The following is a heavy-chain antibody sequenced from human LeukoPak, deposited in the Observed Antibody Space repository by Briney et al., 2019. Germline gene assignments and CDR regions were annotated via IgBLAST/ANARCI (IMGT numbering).Heavy chain of an antibody. CDR3: ARDSGMVRGTVDY. Sequence: ASVKVSCKASGCTFTGYYMYWVRQAPGQGLEWMGIINPSGGSTSYAQKFQGRVTMTRDTSTSTVYMELSSLRSEDTAVYYCARDSGMVRGTVDYWGQGTLVTVSS. D-gene: IGHD3-10*01. V-gene: IGHV1-46*01. CDR1: GCTFTGYY. J-gene: IGHJ4*02. CDR2: INPSGGST.